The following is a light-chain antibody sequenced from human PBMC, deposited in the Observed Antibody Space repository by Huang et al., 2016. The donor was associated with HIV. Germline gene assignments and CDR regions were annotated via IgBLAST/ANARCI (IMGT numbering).Light chain of an antibody. J-gene: IGKJ3*01. CDR1: QDISNS. V-gene: IGKV1-NL1*01. Sequence: DIEMTQSPSSLPASVGDRATITCRASQDISNSFAWYQLRPGQAPKLLLYAASSLDSGVPSRFSGSGSATDYTLTITSLQPEDFATYYCQQYYSFVFTFGRGTTVDV. CDR3: QQYYSFVFT. CDR2: AAS.